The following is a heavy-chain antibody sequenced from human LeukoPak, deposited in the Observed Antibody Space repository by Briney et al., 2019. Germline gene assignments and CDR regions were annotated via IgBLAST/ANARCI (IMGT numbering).Heavy chain of an antibody. CDR3: AKSSVTANSFDI. CDR2: ITTSSSTI. J-gene: IGHJ3*02. Sequence: GWSLTLSCPAAGFTISDYSLNWVRPAPGKGLEWVSYITTSSSTIYYADSVKGRFTISRDNAKNSLFLQMNSLRDEDTAVYYCAKSSVTANSFDIWGQGTMVTVSS. CDR1: GFTISDYS. V-gene: IGHV3-48*02. D-gene: IGHD2-21*02.